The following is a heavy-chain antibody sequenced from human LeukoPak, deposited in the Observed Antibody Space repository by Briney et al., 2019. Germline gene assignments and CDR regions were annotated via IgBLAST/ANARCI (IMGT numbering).Heavy chain of an antibody. D-gene: IGHD6-13*01. Sequence: GGSLRLSCAASGFTFSSYSMNWVRQAPGKGPEWVSSISSSSSYIYYADSVKGRFTISRDNAKNSLYLQMNSLRAEDTAVYYCASYPYSSSWSQNYYYGMDVWGQGTTVTVSS. CDR1: GFTFSSYS. J-gene: IGHJ6*02. CDR3: ASYPYSSSWSQNYYYGMDV. V-gene: IGHV3-21*01. CDR2: ISSSSSYI.